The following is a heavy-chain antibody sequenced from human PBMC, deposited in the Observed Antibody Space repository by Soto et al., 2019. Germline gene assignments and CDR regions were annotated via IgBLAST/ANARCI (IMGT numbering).Heavy chain of an antibody. CDR3: AKNHWIVATNFFDL. J-gene: IGHJ4*02. CDR2: ISGGGDYSADA. CDR1: GFTCSTYA. Sequence: GGSLRGSCEDSGFTCSTYAMSWVRQAPGKGLEWVSGISGGGDYSADAYFADSVKGRCTISRDSSKNTVYLQMNSLRAEDTAVYYCAKNHWIVATNFFDLWGRGTLVTVSS. V-gene: IGHV3-23*01. D-gene: IGHD5-12*01.